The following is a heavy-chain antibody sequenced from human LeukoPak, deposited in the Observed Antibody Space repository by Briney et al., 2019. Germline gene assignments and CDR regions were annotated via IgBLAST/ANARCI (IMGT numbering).Heavy chain of an antibody. Sequence: ASVKVSCKASGYTFTSYFMHWVRQAPGQGLEWMGVINPAGGSTAYAQKFQGRVTITTDESTSTAYMELSSLRSEDTAVYYCARGYPKESQSSGWYYFDYWGQGTLVTVSS. V-gene: IGHV1-46*01. J-gene: IGHJ4*02. CDR2: INPAGGST. D-gene: IGHD6-19*01. CDR1: GYTFTSYF. CDR3: ARGYPKESQSSGWYYFDY.